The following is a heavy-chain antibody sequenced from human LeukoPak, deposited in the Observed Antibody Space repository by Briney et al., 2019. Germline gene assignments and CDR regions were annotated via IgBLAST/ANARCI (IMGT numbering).Heavy chain of an antibody. CDR3: ARVHGSGSYFVYWYFDL. D-gene: IGHD3-10*01. CDR2: ISAYNGNT. Sequence: ASVKVSCKASGYTFTSYGIGWVRQAPGQGLEWMGWISAYNGNTNYAQKLQGRVTMTTDTSTSTAYMELRSLRSDDTAVYYCARVHGSGSYFVYWYFDLWGRGTLVTVSS. CDR1: GYTFTSYG. J-gene: IGHJ2*01. V-gene: IGHV1-18*01.